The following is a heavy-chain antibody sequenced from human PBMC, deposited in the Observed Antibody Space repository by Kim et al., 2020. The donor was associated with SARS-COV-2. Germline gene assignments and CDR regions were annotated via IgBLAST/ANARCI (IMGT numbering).Heavy chain of an antibody. J-gene: IGHJ4*02. V-gene: IGHV4-34*01. CDR3: ARAPAYYYDSSGYYYQRLGYFDY. CDR2: INHSGST. CDR1: GGSFSGYY. Sequence: SETLSLTCAVYGGSFSGYYWSWIRQPPGKGLEWFGEINHSGSTNYNPSLKSRVTISVDTSKNQFSLKLSSVTAADTAVYYCARAPAYYYDSSGYYYQRLGYFDYWGQGTLVTVSS. D-gene: IGHD3-22*01.